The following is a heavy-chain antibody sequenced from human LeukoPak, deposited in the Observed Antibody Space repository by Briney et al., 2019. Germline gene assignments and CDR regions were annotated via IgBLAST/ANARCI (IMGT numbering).Heavy chain of an antibody. CDR3: ARNSKAPLSYYMDV. CDR2: INPNSGGT. CDR1: GYTFTGYD. D-gene: IGHD4-23*01. Sequence: ASVKVSCKASGYTFTGYDMHWVRQAPGQGLEWMGWINPNSGGTNYAQKFQGRVTMTRDTSISTAYMELSRLRSDDTAVYYRARNSKAPLSYYMDVWGKGTTVTVSS. V-gene: IGHV1-2*02. J-gene: IGHJ6*03.